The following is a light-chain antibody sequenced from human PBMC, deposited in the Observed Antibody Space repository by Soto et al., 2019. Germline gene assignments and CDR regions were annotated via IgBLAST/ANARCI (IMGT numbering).Light chain of an antibody. Sequence: QSALTQPRSVSGSPGQSVTISCTGTSSDVGGYNYVSWYQQHPGKAPKLMIYDVSQRPSGVPDRFSGSKSGNTASLTISGLQAEDEADYYCCSYAGRYTVLFGGGTKLTVL. CDR3: CSYAGRYTVL. CDR1: SSDVGGYNY. CDR2: DVS. V-gene: IGLV2-11*01. J-gene: IGLJ2*01.